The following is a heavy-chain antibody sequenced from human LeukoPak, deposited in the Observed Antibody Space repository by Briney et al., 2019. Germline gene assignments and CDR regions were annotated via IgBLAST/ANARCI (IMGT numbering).Heavy chain of an antibody. J-gene: IGHJ5*02. V-gene: IGHV1-18*01. D-gene: IGHD6-13*01. Sequence: ASVKVSCKASGYTFTSYGISWVRQAPGQGLEWMGWISAYNGNTNYAQKLQGRVTMTTDTSTSTAYMELRSLGSDDTAVYYCARIPIAAGMEDNWFDPWGQGTLVTVSS. CDR1: GYTFTSYG. CDR2: ISAYNGNT. CDR3: ARIPIAAGMEDNWFDP.